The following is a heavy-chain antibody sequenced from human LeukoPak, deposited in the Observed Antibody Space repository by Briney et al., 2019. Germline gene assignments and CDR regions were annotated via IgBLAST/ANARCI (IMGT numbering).Heavy chain of an antibody. J-gene: IGHJ4*02. CDR1: GGSISSSSYY. V-gene: IGHV4-39*07. D-gene: IGHD3-22*01. CDR2: IYYSGNT. Sequence: KPSETLSLTCTVSGGSISSSSYYWGWIRQPPGKGLEWIGSIYYSGNTYYNPSLKSRVTISTDTSKNQFSLKLSSVTAADTAVYYCARGNYYYDSSGYSPLAFDYWGQGTLVTVSS. CDR3: ARGNYYYDSSGYSPLAFDY.